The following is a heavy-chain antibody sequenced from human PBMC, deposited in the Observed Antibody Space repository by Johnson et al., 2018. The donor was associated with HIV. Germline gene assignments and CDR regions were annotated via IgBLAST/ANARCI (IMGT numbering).Heavy chain of an antibody. J-gene: IGHJ3*01. V-gene: IGHV3-33*08. CDR3: ATLRWAWGAAFDV. D-gene: IGHD3-16*01. CDR2: IRYEGSNK. CDR1: GFTFSSYA. Sequence: QVQLVESGGGVVQPGRSLRLSCAASGFTFSSYAMHCVRQAPGKGLEWVAFIRYEGSNKDYADSVEGRFTISRDNSKNTLYLQMNSLRDEDTAVYYCATLRWAWGAAFDVWGQGTMVTVSS.